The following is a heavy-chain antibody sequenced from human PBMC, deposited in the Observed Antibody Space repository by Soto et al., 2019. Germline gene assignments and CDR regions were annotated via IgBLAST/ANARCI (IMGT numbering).Heavy chain of an antibody. Sequence: GGSLRLSCAASGFTGVTFSDHYMDWVRQAPGKGLEWVGRTRNRANSYTTEYAASVKGRFTISRDDSKNSLYLQMNSLKAEDTAVYYCVRVYYDSSVYSARAAFDIRGQGTMVTVSS. CDR3: VRVYYDSSVYSARAAFDI. D-gene: IGHD3-22*01. CDR1: GFTGVTFSDHY. J-gene: IGHJ3*02. CDR2: TRNRANSYTT. V-gene: IGHV3-72*01.